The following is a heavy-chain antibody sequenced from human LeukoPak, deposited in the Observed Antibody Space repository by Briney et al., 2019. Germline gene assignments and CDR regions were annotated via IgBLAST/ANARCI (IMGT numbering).Heavy chain of an antibody. Sequence: SETLSLTCTVSGGSISSYYWSWIRQPAGKGLEWIGRIYTSGSTNYNPSLTSRVTISVDTSKNQFSLKLSSVTAADTAVYYWAKHNEPVVPAAVYFDYWGQGTLVTVSS. CDR3: AKHNEPVVPAAVYFDY. CDR1: GGSISSYY. CDR2: IYTSGST. J-gene: IGHJ4*02. D-gene: IGHD2-2*01. V-gene: IGHV4-4*07.